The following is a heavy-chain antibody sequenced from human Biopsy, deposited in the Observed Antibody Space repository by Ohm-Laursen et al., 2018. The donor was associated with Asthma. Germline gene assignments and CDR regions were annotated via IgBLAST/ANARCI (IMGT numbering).Heavy chain of an antibody. CDR2: ISVYNGNT. J-gene: IGHJ6*02. CDR1: GYTFNSAG. D-gene: IGHD3-10*01. CDR3: ARAVDYSHYYGIDV. Sequence: GSSVKVSCKTSGYTFNSAGITWVQQAPGQVLEWMGWISVYNGNTKVAQKLQDRVTTITDTSTSTAYMELRSLRSDDTAVYFCARAVDYSHYYGIDVWGQGTTVTVS. V-gene: IGHV1-18*01.